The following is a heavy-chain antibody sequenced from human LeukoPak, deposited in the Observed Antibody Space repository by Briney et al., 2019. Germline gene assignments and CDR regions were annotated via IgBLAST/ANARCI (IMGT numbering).Heavy chain of an antibody. CDR2: IYYSGST. D-gene: IGHD1-26*01. V-gene: IGHV4-59*08. J-gene: IGHJ5*02. CDR1: GGSISSYY. CDR3: ARQLGFNSGSHRGWFDP. Sequence: PSETLSLTCTVSGGSISSYYWSWIRQPPGKGLEWIAYIYYSGSTNYNPSLKSRVTISIDTSKNQFSLKLSSVTAADTAVYYCARQLGFNSGSHRGWFDPWGQGTLVTVSS.